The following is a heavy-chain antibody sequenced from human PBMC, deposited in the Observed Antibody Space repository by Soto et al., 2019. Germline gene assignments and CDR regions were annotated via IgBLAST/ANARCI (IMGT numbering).Heavy chain of an antibody. D-gene: IGHD2-15*01. CDR1: GGTFSSYA. CDR3: AGYCSGGSCYGS. CDR2: IIPIFGTA. V-gene: IGHV1-69*13. Sequence: SVKVSCKASGGTFSSYAISWVRQAPGQGLEWMGGIIPIFGTANYAQKFQGRVTVTADESTSTAYMELSSLRSEDTAVYYCAGYCSGGSCYGSWGQGTLVTVSS. J-gene: IGHJ4*02.